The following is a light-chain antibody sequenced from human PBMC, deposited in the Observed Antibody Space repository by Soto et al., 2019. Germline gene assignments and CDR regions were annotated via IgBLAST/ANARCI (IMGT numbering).Light chain of an antibody. CDR2: AAS. Sequence: DIQMTQSPSSLSASVGDRVTITCRASQSISSHLNGYQQKPGKAPKLLIYAASSLQSGVPSRFSGSRSGTYFTLPIRRLQPAEFATYSCHQGYYTPLTFGGGTKV. CDR1: QSISSH. J-gene: IGKJ4*02. V-gene: IGKV1-39*01. CDR3: HQGYYTPLT.